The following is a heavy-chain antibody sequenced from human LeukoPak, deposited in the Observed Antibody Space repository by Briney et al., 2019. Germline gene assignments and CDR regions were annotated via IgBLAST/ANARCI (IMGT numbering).Heavy chain of an antibody. CDR3: ARDAKGCSGGSCYHH. V-gene: IGHV4-59*01. Sequence: SETLSLTCTVSGGAISSYYWSGVRPPPRKGLECVGKTYNSGTPTYNPPLKSRVTISVDTSTTKFSLKLSSVTAADTAVYYCARDAKGCSGGSCYHHWGQGTLVTVSS. J-gene: IGHJ5*02. CDR1: GGAISSYY. D-gene: IGHD2-15*01. CDR2: TYNSGTP.